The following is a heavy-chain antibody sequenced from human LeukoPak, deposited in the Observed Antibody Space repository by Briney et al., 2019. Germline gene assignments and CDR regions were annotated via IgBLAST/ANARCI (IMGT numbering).Heavy chain of an antibody. V-gene: IGHV4-59*01. CDR1: GGSISSYY. Sequence: SETLSLTCTVSGGSISSYYWSWIRQPPGKGLEWIGYIYYSGSTNYKPSLKSRVTISVDTSKNQFSLKLSSVTAADTAVYYCARAQAVAGVDAFDIWGQGTMVTVSS. CDR2: IYYSGST. CDR3: ARAQAVAGVDAFDI. J-gene: IGHJ3*02. D-gene: IGHD6-19*01.